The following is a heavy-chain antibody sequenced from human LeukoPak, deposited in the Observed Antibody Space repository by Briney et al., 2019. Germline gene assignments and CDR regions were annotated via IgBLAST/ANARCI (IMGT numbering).Heavy chain of an antibody. D-gene: IGHD3-22*01. CDR1: GFTLSNYG. J-gene: IGHJ1*01. V-gene: IGHV3-33*01. Sequence: GGSLRLSCAASGFTLSNYGMHWVRQAPGKELEWVAAIWHDGSRKYYAESVKGRFTISRDNARNTVYVRMDSLRAEDTAVYYCARDEGDSSGYYPGLWGQGTLVTVSS. CDR3: ARDEGDSSGYYPGL. CDR2: IWHDGSRK.